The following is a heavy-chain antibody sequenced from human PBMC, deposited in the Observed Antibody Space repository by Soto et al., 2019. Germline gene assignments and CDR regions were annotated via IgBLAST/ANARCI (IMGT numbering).Heavy chain of an antibody. D-gene: IGHD2-8*02. CDR3: ARDKITGLFDY. V-gene: IGHV4-34*01. Sequence: QVQLQQWGADLLKPSETLSLTCAVYGGSFSGYYWTWIRQPPGTGLEWIGEINHRGSTNYNPSLNSRVPISVDTSKNQFSLKLTSVTAADTAVYYCARDKITGLFDYWGEGTLVTVSS. CDR2: INHRGST. J-gene: IGHJ4*02. CDR1: GGSFSGYY.